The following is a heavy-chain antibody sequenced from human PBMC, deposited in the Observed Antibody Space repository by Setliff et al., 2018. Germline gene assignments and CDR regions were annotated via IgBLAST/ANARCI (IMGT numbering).Heavy chain of an antibody. D-gene: IGHD1-26*01. V-gene: IGHV2-5*02. Sequence: SGPTLVNPTQTLTLTCTLSGLSLNTRGVGVGWIRQPPGKALEWLALIFWDDDKRYSPYLKSRHTISKDSSKNQVVLTMTNMDPVDTATYYCARRRGGTYGFDYFDSWGQGTLVTVSS. J-gene: IGHJ4*02. CDR2: IFWDDDK. CDR3: ARRRGGTYGFDYFDS. CDR1: GLSLNTRGVG.